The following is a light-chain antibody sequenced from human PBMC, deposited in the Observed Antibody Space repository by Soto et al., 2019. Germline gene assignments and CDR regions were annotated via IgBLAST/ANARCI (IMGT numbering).Light chain of an antibody. V-gene: IGKV1-39*01. J-gene: IGKJ2*01. CDR2: AAS. CDR3: KQSHSVPRI. Sequence: DIQMTQSPSSLSASVGDRVTLTCRASQPIGNFLTWYQQKPGEAPKLLIFAASHLQPWTPERFAASGSETALTLTNNILQLEFFATFLCKQSHSVPRIFGQGTKLEVK. CDR1: QPIGNF.